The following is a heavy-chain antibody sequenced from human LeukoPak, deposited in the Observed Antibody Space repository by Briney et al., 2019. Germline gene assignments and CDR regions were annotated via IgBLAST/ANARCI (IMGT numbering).Heavy chain of an antibody. Sequence: PGGSLRLSCAASGFTFSSYWMSWVRQAPGKGLEWVANIKQDGSEKYYVDSVKGRFTISRDNAKDSLYLQMNSLRAEDTAVYFCARDYYDTSGYFYGSNYWGQGTLVTVSS. CDR2: IKQDGSEK. CDR1: GFTFSSYW. CDR3: ARDYYDTSGYFYGSNY. V-gene: IGHV3-7*03. J-gene: IGHJ4*02. D-gene: IGHD3-22*01.